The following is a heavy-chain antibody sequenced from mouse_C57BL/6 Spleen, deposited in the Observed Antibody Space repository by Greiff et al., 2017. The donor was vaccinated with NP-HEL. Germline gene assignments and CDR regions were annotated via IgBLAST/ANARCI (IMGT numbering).Heavy chain of an antibody. J-gene: IGHJ3*01. CDR2: IYPGSGST. D-gene: IGHD1-1*01. Sequence: QVHVKQPGAELVKPGASVKMSCKASGYTFTSYWITWVKQRPGQGLEWIGDIYPGSGSTNYNEKFKSKATLTVDTSSSTAYMQLSSLTSEDSAVYYCARSPYYGSSYGFAYWGQGTLVTVSA. CDR1: GYTFTSYW. V-gene: IGHV1-55*01. CDR3: ARSPYYGSSYGFAY.